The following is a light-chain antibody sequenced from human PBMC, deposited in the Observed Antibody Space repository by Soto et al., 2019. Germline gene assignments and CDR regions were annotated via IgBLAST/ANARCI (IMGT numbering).Light chain of an antibody. V-gene: IGKV1-5*01. CDR1: QSISGY. CDR2: GAF. CDR3: QQYDSFWTM. Sequence: DIQMTQSPSALSASVGDRVTITCRASQSISGYLTWFQQKPGKAPKLLIHGAFRLRSGVPSRFSGSGSGTEFTLTISSLQPDDFATYYCQQYDSFWTMFGQGTKVHIK. J-gene: IGKJ1*01.